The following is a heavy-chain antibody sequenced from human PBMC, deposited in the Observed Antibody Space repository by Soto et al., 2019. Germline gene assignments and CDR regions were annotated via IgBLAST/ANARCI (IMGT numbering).Heavy chain of an antibody. CDR3: ATNHDDISGRTPLLFDS. V-gene: IGHV4-31*03. CDR1: GDSIGTGGYY. J-gene: IGHJ4*02. Sequence: QVQLQESGPGLVKPSQTLSLTCTVSGDSIGTGGYYWDWIRQHPGKGPEWIGYIHYSGNTYYNPSLKSRLTISLDTSKNQFSLHLSSLTAADMAVYYCATNHDDISGRTPLLFDSWGQGTLVTVSS. D-gene: IGHD3-22*01. CDR2: IHYSGNT.